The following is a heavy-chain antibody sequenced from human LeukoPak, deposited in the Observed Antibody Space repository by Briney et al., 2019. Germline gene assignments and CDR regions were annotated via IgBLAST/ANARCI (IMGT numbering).Heavy chain of an antibody. D-gene: IGHD4-23*01. Sequence: ASVKVSCKASGYTFTGYYMHWVRQAPGQGLEWMGWINPNSGGTNYAQKFQGRVTMTRDTSISTAYMELSRLRSDDTAVYYCARDGGYGGNSGTLDYWGQGTLVTVSS. CDR2: INPNSGGT. J-gene: IGHJ4*02. CDR1: GYTFTGYY. CDR3: ARDGGYGGNSGTLDY. V-gene: IGHV1-2*02.